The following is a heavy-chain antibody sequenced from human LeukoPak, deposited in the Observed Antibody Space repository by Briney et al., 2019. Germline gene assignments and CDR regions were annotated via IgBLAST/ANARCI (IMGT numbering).Heavy chain of an antibody. D-gene: IGHD5-24*01. J-gene: IGHJ4*02. V-gene: IGHV1-2*02. Sequence: GASVKVSCKASGYTFTGYYMHWVRQAPGQGLEWMGWINPNSGGTNYAQKFQGRVTMTRDTSISTAYMELSRLRSDDTAVYYCARDHGPEMATIPGYWGQGTLATVSS. CDR2: INPNSGGT. CDR1: GYTFTGYY. CDR3: ARDHGPEMATIPGY.